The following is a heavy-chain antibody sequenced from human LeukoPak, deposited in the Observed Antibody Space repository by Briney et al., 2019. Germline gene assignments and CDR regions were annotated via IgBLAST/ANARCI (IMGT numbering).Heavy chain of an antibody. CDR2: INPNSGGT. J-gene: IGHJ4*02. D-gene: IGHD6-19*01. V-gene: IGHV1-2*02. CDR3: AREFLNGYSSGWYPDY. Sequence: ASVKVSCKASGYTFTGYYMHWVRQAPGQGLEWMGWINPNSGGTNYAQKFQGRVTMTRDTSISTAYMELSRLRSDDTAVYYCAREFLNGYSSGWYPDYWGQGTLVTVSS. CDR1: GYTFTGYY.